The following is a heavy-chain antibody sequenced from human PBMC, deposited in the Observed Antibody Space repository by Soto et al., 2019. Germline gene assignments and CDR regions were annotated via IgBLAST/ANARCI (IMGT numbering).Heavy chain of an antibody. J-gene: IGHJ5*02. CDR1: GDSISSSSYY. V-gene: IGHV4-39*01. D-gene: IGHD2-2*01. Sequence: PSETLSLTCTVSGDSISSSSYYWSWIRQPPGKGLEWIGSIYYSGSTYYNPSLKSRVTISVDTSKNQFSLKLSSVTAADAAVYYCARHEIVGVPAATEGWFDPWGQGTLVTVSS. CDR2: IYYSGST. CDR3: ARHEIVGVPAATEGWFDP.